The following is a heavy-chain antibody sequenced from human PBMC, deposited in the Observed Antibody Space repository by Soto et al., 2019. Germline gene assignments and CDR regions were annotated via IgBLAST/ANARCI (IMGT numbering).Heavy chain of an antibody. Sequence: GGSLRLSCAASGFTFSSYSMNWVRQAPGKGLEWVSSISSSSSYIYYADSVKGRFTISRDNAKNSLYLQMNSLRAEDTAVYYCASWASAAGSGGYWGQGTLVTVSS. D-gene: IGHD6-13*01. CDR3: ASWASAAGSGGY. CDR1: GFTFSSYS. V-gene: IGHV3-21*01. CDR2: ISSSSSYI. J-gene: IGHJ4*02.